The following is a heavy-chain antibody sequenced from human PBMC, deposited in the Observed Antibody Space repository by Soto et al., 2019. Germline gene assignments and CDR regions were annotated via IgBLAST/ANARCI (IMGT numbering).Heavy chain of an antibody. D-gene: IGHD3-16*02. CDR2: IYYSGRT. Sequence: QLQLQESGPGLVKPSETLSLTCTVSGGSISSSSYYWGWMRQPPGKGLEWIGSIYYSGRTYYNPSLKCLLTLSVDTSQIHSALRLRSVTSANTAVYYCARHLYTFGGVIDGPFDAGARFYSWGQGTMVTVYS. V-gene: IGHV4-39*01. J-gene: IGHJ3*02. CDR1: GGSISSSSYY. CDR3: ARHLYTFGGVIDGPFDAGARFYS.